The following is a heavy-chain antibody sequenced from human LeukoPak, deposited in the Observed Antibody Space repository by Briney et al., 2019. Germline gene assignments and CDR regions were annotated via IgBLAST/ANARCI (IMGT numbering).Heavy chain of an antibody. V-gene: IGHV4-59*01. CDR1: GGSISPYY. D-gene: IGHD3-16*01. CDR3: ARELLGPQAYNWFDP. J-gene: IGHJ5*02. CDR2: IYYSGNT. Sequence: KPSETLSLTCTVSGGSISPYYWSWIRQPPGKGLEWLGYIYYSGNTDYNPSLKSRVAISVDTSKNQFSLKLSSVTAADTAVFYCARELLGPQAYNWFDPWGQGTLVTVSS.